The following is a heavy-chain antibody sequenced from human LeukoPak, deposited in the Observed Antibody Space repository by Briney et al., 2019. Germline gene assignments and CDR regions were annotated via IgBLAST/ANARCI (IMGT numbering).Heavy chain of an antibody. Sequence: ASVKVSCKASGYTFTSYGISWVRQAPGQGLEWMGWISAYNGNTNYAQKLQGRVTMTTDTSTSTAYMELRSLRSDDTAVYYCARVDIVVVPAAILDYWGQGTLVTVSS. D-gene: IGHD2-2*01. CDR1: GYTFTSYG. CDR2: ISAYNGNT. V-gene: IGHV1-18*01. CDR3: ARVDIVVVPAAILDY. J-gene: IGHJ4*02.